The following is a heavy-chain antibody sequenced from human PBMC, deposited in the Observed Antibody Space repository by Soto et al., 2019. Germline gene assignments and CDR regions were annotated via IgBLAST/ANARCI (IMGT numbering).Heavy chain of an antibody. J-gene: IGHJ6*02. D-gene: IGHD2-21*02. CDR2: MTTNSDI. CDR1: GFTFTSYS. CDR3: AREETAWPLAYGSDA. Sequence: GGSLRLSCAASGFTFTSYSIHWVRQAPGRGLEWVSAMTTNSDIYYADSVKGRFTISRDNAKNSVSLQMDSLRAEDTAVYFCAREETAWPLAYGSDAWGQGTTVTVSS. V-gene: IGHV3-21*01.